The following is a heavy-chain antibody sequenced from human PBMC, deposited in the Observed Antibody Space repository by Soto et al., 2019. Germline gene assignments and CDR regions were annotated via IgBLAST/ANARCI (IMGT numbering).Heavy chain of an antibody. J-gene: IGHJ6*02. CDR2: INPSGGST. D-gene: IGHD3-3*01. CDR1: GYTFTSYY. V-gene: IGHV1-46*01. Sequence: ASVKVSCKASGYTFTSYYMHWVRQAPGQGLEWMGIINPSGGSTSYAQKFQGRVTMTRDTSTSTVYMELSSLRSEDTAVYYCARDTIFGVVIRYYYYGMEVWGQGTKVTVSS. CDR3: ARDTIFGVVIRYYYYGMEV.